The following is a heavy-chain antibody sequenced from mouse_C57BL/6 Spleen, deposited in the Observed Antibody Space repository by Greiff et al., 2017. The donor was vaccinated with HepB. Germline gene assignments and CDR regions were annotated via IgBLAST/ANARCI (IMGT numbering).Heavy chain of an antibody. CDR2: ISDGGSYT. Sequence: EVQLVESGGGLVKPGGSLKLSCAASGFTFSSYAMSWVRQTPEKRLEWVATISDGGSYTYYPDNVKGRFTISRDNAKNNLYLQMSHLKSEDTAMYYCAREDRTGSFAYWGQGTLVTVSA. CDR1: GFTFSSYA. D-gene: IGHD3-3*01. V-gene: IGHV5-4*01. J-gene: IGHJ3*01. CDR3: AREDRTGSFAY.